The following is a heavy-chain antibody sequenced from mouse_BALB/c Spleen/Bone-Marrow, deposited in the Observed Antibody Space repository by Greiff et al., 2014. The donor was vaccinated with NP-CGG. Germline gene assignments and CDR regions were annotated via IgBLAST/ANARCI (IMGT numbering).Heavy chain of an antibody. V-gene: IGHV2-6-1*01. CDR1: GFSLTSYG. D-gene: IGHD2-4*01. J-gene: IGHJ3*01. CDR2: IWSDGST. Sequence: QVQLQQPGPGLVAPSQSLSITCTISGFSLTSYGVHWVRQPPGKGLEWLGVIWSDGSTTYNSALKSRLSIIKDNSKSQVFLKMNSLQTDDTAMYYCARSPSTMITGGFAYWGQGTLVTVSA. CDR3: ARSPSTMITGGFAY.